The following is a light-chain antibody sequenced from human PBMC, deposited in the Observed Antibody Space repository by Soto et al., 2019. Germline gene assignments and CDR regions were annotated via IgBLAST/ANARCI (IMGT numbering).Light chain of an antibody. V-gene: IGKV3D-15*01. CDR1: QSVGTY. Sequence: EIVLTKSPCTLSLSPGERATLSCRASQSVGTYLAWYQQKPGQAPRLLIYGASTRATGIPARFSGSGSGTEFTLTISSLQSEDFAVYYCQQYYSWPRTFGQGTMV. CDR3: QQYYSWPRT. CDR2: GAS. J-gene: IGKJ1*01.